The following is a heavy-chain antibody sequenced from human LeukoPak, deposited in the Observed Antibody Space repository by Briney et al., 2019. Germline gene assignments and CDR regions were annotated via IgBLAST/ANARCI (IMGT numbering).Heavy chain of an antibody. CDR3: ARGPRGSAIAVSTFSNFDY. D-gene: IGHD2-15*01. CDR2: INHSGST. Sequence: KPSETPSLTCAVYGGSFSGYYWSWIRQPPGKGLEWIGEINHSGSTNYNPSLKSRVTISVDTSKNQFSLKLSSVTAADTAVYYCARGPRGSAIAVSTFSNFDYWGQGTLVTVSS. CDR1: GGSFSGYY. J-gene: IGHJ4*02. V-gene: IGHV4-34*01.